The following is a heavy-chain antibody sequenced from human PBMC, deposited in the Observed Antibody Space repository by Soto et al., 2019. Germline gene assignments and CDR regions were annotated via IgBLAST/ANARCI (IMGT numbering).Heavy chain of an antibody. D-gene: IGHD3-10*01. J-gene: IGHJ6*02. CDR1: GDSVSTNSAA. CDR2: TYYRSKWYS. V-gene: IGHV6-1*01. CDR3: ARDLFGHRHYYGSGKLYGMDV. Sequence: SQTLSLTCAISGDSVSTNSAAWNWIRQSPSRGLEWLGRTYYRSKWYSYYAQSVKSRITINPDTSKNQFSLKLSSVTAADTAVYYCARDLFGHRHYYGSGKLYGMDVWGQGTTVTVSS.